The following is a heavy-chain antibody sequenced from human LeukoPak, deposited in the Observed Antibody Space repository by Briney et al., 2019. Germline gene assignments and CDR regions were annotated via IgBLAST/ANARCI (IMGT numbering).Heavy chain of an antibody. CDR3: ACGGDDFYAFGI. Sequence: PSQTLSLTCTVSGGSISSGGYYWSWIRQPPGKGLEWIGYIYHSGSTYYNPSLKSRVTISVDRSKNQFSLKLSSVTAADTAVYYCACGGDDFYAFGIWGQGTMVTVSS. D-gene: IGHD2-21*02. J-gene: IGHJ3*02. CDR2: IYHSGST. CDR1: GGSISSGGYY. V-gene: IGHV4-30-2*01.